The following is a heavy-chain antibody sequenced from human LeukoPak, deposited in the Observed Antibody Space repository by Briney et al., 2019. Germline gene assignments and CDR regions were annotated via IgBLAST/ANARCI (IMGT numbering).Heavy chain of an antibody. CDR1: GGSFSDYS. CDR3: ARIGMDYYFYMDV. D-gene: IGHD1-14*01. CDR2: VNHGGST. J-gene: IGHJ6*03. V-gene: IGHV4-34*01. Sequence: SETLSLACAVDGGSFSDYSWSWIRQPPGKGLEWIGDVNHGGSTNYNPSLKSRITISVDTSKNQFSLRLSSVTAADTGVYYCARIGMDYYFYMDVWGKGTTVSVSS.